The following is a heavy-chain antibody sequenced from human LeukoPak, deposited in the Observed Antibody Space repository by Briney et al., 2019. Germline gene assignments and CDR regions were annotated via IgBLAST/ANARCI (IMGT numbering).Heavy chain of an antibody. CDR1: GSTVSSNY. D-gene: IGHD5-24*01. J-gene: IGHJ4*02. CDR3: ARGAGYNYPYYFDY. V-gene: IGHV3-53*01. CDR2: IYGGGNI. Sequence: GGSLRLSCAASGSTVSSNYMNWVRQAPGKGLEWVSVIYGGGNIYYADSVKGRFTISRDNSKNTLYLQMNSLRAEDTAVYYCARGAGYNYPYYFDYWGQGTLVTVSS.